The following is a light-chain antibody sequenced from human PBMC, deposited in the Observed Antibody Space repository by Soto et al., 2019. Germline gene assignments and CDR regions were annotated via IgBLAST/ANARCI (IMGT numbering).Light chain of an antibody. CDR2: AAS. Sequence: DIQMTQSPSSLSASVGDRVTITCRASQGIGNDLGWYQQKPGTAPKRLIFAASTLQSGVPSRFSGSASGTECTLTIRSLQSEDSATYYCQQLTNYRCTVGQGTKVDMK. V-gene: IGKV1-17*01. CDR3: QQLTNYRCT. J-gene: IGKJ2*02. CDR1: QGIGND.